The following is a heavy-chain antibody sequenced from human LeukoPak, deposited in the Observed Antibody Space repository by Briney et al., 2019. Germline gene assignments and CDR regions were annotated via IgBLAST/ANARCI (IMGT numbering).Heavy chain of an antibody. CDR1: GFTFSSYT. CDR3: ARDWWNYVRGFDY. V-gene: IGHV3-21*01. Sequence: NAGGSLRLSCAASGFTFSSYTMNWVRQAPGKGLEWVSSISTSSSYIYYADSLKGRFTISRDNAKNSLYLQMNSLRAEDTAVYYCARDWWNYVRGFDYWGQGTLVTVSS. D-gene: IGHD1-7*01. J-gene: IGHJ4*02. CDR2: ISTSSSYI.